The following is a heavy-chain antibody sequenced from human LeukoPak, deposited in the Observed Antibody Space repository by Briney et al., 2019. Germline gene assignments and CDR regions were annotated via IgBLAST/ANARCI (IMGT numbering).Heavy chain of an antibody. V-gene: IGHV1-18*01. CDR1: GYTFTSYG. J-gene: IGHJ5*02. CDR3: AREDSSGWYPNWFDR. Sequence: ASVKVSCKASGYTFTSYGISWVRQAPGQGLEWMGWISAYNGNTNYAQKLQGRVTMTTDTSTSTAYMELRSLRSDDTAVYYCAREDSSGWYPNWFDRWGQGTLVTVSS. D-gene: IGHD6-13*01. CDR2: ISAYNGNT.